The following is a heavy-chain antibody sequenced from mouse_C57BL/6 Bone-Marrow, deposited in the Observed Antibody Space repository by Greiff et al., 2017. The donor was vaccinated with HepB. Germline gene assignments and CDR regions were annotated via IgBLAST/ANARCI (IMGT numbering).Heavy chain of an antibody. CDR2: IYPRSGNT. V-gene: IGHV1-81*01. CDR1: GYTFTSYG. CDR3: ARGGRLDYAMDY. D-gene: IGHD2-13*01. Sequence: VQLQQSGAELARPGASVKLSCKASGYTFTSYGISWVKQRTGQGLEWIVEIYPRSGNTYYNEKFKGKATLTADKSSSTAYMELRSLTSEDSAVYFCARGGRLDYAMDYWGQGTSVTVSS. J-gene: IGHJ4*01.